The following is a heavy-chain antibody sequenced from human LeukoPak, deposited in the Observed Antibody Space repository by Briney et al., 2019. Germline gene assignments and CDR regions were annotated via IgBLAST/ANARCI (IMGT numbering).Heavy chain of an antibody. Sequence: GGSLRLSCAASGFTFSSYWMHWVRQAPGQGLVWVSRINSDGSSTSYADSVKGRFTISRDNAKNTLYLQMNSLRAEDTAVYYCAREGYGDYPFDYWGQGTLVTVSS. CDR3: AREGYGDYPFDY. D-gene: IGHD4-17*01. CDR1: GFTFSSYW. CDR2: INSDGSST. J-gene: IGHJ4*02. V-gene: IGHV3-74*01.